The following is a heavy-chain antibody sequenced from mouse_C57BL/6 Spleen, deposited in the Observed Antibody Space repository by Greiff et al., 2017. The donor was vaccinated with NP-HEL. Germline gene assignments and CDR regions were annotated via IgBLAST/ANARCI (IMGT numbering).Heavy chain of an antibody. CDR3: IYGSSYDWFAY. CDR2: IRLKSDNYAT. Sequence: EVKLVESGGGLVQPGGSMKLSCVASGFTFSNYWMNWVRQSPEKGLEWVAQIRLKSDNYATHYAESVKGRFTISRDDSKSSVYLQMNNLRAEDTGIYYCIYGSSYDWFAYWGQGTLVTVSA. CDR1: GFTFSNYW. D-gene: IGHD1-1*01. V-gene: IGHV6-3*01. J-gene: IGHJ3*01.